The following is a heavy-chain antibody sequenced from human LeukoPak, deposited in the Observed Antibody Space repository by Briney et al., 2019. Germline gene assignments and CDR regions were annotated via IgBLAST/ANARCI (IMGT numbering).Heavy chain of an antibody. CDR2: IHNDGTTT. J-gene: IGHJ5*02. V-gene: IGHV3-74*03. CDR3: ARDFYGRYCTGGSCYYRNWLDP. D-gene: IGHD2-15*01. CDR1: GFTLSDYG. Sequence: PGGSLRLSCAASGFTLSDYGIHWVRQAPGKGLVWVSHIHNDGTTTTYAASVKGRFTISRDNAKNTVYLDMTGLSGEETAVYYCARDFYGRYCTGGSCYYRNWLDPWGQGTQVTVSS.